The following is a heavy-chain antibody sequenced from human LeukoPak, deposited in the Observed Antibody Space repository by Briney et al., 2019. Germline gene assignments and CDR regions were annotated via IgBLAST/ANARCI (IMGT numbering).Heavy chain of an antibody. CDR2: INAGNGNT. V-gene: IGHV1-3*01. CDR3: ARADDYGDYEAGLEPSLYYGMDV. J-gene: IGHJ6*02. CDR1: GYTFTSYA. D-gene: IGHD4-17*01. Sequence: ASVKVSCKASGYTFTSYAMHWVRQAPGQRLEWMGWINAGNGNTKYSQKFQGRVTITRDTSASTAYMELSSLRSEDTAVYYCARADDYGDYEAGLEPSLYYGMDVWGQGTTVTVSS.